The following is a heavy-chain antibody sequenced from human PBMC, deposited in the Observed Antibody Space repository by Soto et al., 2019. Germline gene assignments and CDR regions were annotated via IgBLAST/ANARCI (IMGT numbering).Heavy chain of an antibody. CDR2: IYPGDSDT. J-gene: IGHJ6*02. Sequence: GESLKISCKGSGYSFTSYWIGWVRQMPGKGLKWMGIIYPGDSDTRYSPSFQGQVTISADKSISTAYLQWSSLKASDTAMYYCARHTAAAGAYYYYGMDVWGQGTTVTVSS. D-gene: IGHD6-13*01. V-gene: IGHV5-51*01. CDR1: GYSFTSYW. CDR3: ARHTAAAGAYYYYGMDV.